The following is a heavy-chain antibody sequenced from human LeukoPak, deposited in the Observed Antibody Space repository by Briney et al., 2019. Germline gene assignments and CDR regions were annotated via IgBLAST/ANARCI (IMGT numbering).Heavy chain of an antibody. CDR3: AIHEGYCSSARRYYPFY. Sequence: GESLKISCKGSGYSFTSYWIGWVRQIPGKGLEWMGIIYPGDSDTRYSPSFQGQVTLPADKSISTAYLQSRSPMASHPGMSYCAIHEGYCSSARRYYPFYWGQGTLVTVSS. D-gene: IGHD2-2*01. J-gene: IGHJ4*02. CDR2: IYPGDSDT. V-gene: IGHV5-51*01. CDR1: GYSFTSYW.